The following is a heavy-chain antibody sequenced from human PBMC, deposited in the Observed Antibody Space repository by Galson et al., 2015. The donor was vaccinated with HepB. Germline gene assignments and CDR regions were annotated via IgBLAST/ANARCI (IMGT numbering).Heavy chain of an antibody. Sequence: SLRLSCAASGFSFSSYSMNWVRQAPGKGLEWVSFISSSSNYIYYEDSVKGRFTISRDNAKNSLYLQMNSLRAEDTALYYCARRTSSSGYSTPFDYWGQGTLVTVSS. D-gene: IGHD3-22*01. CDR1: GFSFSSYS. V-gene: IGHV3-21*01. CDR2: ISSSSNYI. J-gene: IGHJ4*02. CDR3: ARRTSSSGYSTPFDY.